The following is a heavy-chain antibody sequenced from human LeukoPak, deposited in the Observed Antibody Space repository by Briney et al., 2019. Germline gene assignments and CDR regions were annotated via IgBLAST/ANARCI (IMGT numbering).Heavy chain of an antibody. D-gene: IGHD3-16*01. CDR1: GYSFTSYW. CDR2: IDPSDSYT. V-gene: IGHV5-10-1*01. J-gene: IGHJ4*02. Sequence: GESLKISFKGSGYSFTSYWISWVRQMPGKGLEWMGRIDPSDSYTNYSPSFQGHVTISADKSISTAYLQWSSLKASDTAMYYCARHFGGSRTRFDYWGQGTLVTVSS. CDR3: ARHFGGSRTRFDY.